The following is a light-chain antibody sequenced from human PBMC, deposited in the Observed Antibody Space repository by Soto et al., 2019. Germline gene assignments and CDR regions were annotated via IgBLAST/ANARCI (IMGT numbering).Light chain of an antibody. CDR1: SSDVGAYNY. J-gene: IGLJ2*01. V-gene: IGLV2-11*01. CDR3: CSYAGSYTL. CDR2: DVS. Sequence: QSALTQPRSVSGSPGQSVIISCTETSSDVGAYNYVSWYQQHPGKAPKLMIYDVSKRPSGVPDRFSGSKSGNTASLTISGLQAEDEADYYCCSYAGSYTLFGGGTQLTVL.